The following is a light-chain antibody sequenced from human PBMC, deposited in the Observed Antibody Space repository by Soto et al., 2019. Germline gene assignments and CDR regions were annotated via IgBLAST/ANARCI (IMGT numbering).Light chain of an antibody. CDR2: EVT. CDR1: SSDVGGYNY. V-gene: IGLV2-8*01. CDR3: SAYAGSSTL. J-gene: IGLJ2*01. Sequence: QSVLTQPPSASGSPGQSVTISCTGTSSDVGGYNYVSWYQQHPGKAPKLMIYEVTKRPSGVPDRFSGSKSGNTASLTVSGLQAEDEADYYCSAYAGSSTLCGGGTKLTVL.